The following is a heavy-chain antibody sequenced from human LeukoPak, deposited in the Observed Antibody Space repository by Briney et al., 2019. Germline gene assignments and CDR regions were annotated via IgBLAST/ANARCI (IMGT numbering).Heavy chain of an antibody. D-gene: IGHD2-2*01. Sequence: PGGSLRLSCAASGFTFSSYALTWVRQAPGKGLKWVSTVSGSGGSTYYTDSVKGRFTISRDNSKNTLYLQMNSLRAEDTAVYYCAHGRGGVVSVAMDYWGQGTLVTVSS. CDR1: GFTFSSYA. CDR3: AHGRGGVVSVAMDY. J-gene: IGHJ4*02. V-gene: IGHV3-23*01. CDR2: VSGSGGST.